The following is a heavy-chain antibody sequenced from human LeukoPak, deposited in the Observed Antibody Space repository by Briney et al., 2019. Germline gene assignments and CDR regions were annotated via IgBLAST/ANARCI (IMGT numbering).Heavy chain of an antibody. Sequence: SQTLSLTCALSGDSVSSTSATWNWIRQSPSRGLEWLGRTYYRSKWSSDYAVSVKSRITVKSDTSKNQFSLQLNSVTPEDTAVYYCARGPGWVDPWGQGTLVTVSS. CDR1: GDSVSSTSAT. D-gene: IGHD2-2*01. V-gene: IGHV6-1*01. CDR2: TYYRSKWSS. CDR3: ARGPGWVDP. J-gene: IGHJ5*02.